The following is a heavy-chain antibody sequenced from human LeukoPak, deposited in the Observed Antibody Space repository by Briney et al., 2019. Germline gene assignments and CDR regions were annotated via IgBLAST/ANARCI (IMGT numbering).Heavy chain of an antibody. Sequence: GGSLRLSCAASGFIFSSSWMTWVRQAPGLGLEWVANIRQDGNEIFYVDSVKGRFTISRDNAKNSYLQMNSLRAEDTAVYYCARDGHAYGRGSPHYWGQGTLVTVSS. V-gene: IGHV3-7*03. D-gene: IGHD3-10*01. CDR2: IRQDGNEI. CDR1: GFIFSSSW. J-gene: IGHJ4*02. CDR3: ARDGHAYGRGSPHY.